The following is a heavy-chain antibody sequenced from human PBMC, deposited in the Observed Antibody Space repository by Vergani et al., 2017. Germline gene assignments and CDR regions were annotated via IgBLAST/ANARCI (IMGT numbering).Heavy chain of an antibody. Sequence: QVQLVQSGAEVKKPGASVKVSCKASGYTFTSYYMHWVRQAPGQGLEWMGIINPSGGSTSYAQKFQGRVTMTRDTSTSTVYMELSSLRSEDTAVYNCARVVYYDSSGYYFGYWGQGTLVTVSS. J-gene: IGHJ4*02. CDR3: ARVVYYDSSGYYFGY. CDR1: GYTFTSYY. CDR2: INPSGGST. D-gene: IGHD3-22*01. V-gene: IGHV1-46*01.